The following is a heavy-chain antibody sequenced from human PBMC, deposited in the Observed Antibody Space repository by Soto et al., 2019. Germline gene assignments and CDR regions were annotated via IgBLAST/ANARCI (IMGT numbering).Heavy chain of an antibody. CDR2: IYHSGST. Sequence: QVQLQESGPGLVKPSGTLSLTCAVSGGSISSSNWWSWVRQPPGKGLEWIGEIYHSGSTNYNPSLKSRVTISVDKSKNQFSLKLSSVTAADTAVYYCARVSTGITIFGVVPYNWFDPWGQGTLVTVSS. V-gene: IGHV4-4*02. CDR3: ARVSTGITIFGVVPYNWFDP. J-gene: IGHJ5*02. D-gene: IGHD3-3*01. CDR1: GGSISSSNW.